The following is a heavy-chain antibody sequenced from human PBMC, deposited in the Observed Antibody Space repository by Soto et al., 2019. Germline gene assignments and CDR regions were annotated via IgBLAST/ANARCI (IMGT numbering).Heavy chain of an antibody. V-gene: IGHV3-23*01. D-gene: IGHD3-16*01. Sequence: EVHLLESGGGLVQPGGSLRVSCAASGFTFSSYAMSWVRQAPGKGLEWVSAITGGGDTTYYADSVKGRFTISRDNSKNTLYLQMTSLTAEDTAVYDCMIRELSLEPLDFWGQGTLVTVSS. CDR3: MIRELSLEPLDF. CDR1: GFTFSSYA. J-gene: IGHJ1*01. CDR2: ITGGGDTT.